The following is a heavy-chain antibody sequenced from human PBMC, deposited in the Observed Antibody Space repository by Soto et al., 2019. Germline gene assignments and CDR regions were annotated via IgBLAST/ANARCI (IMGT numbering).Heavy chain of an antibody. CDR1: GFTFSSYA. CDR3: AKGRYCSGGSCYPVRDWFDP. D-gene: IGHD2-15*01. J-gene: IGHJ5*02. Sequence: EVQLLESGGGLVQPGGSLRLSCAASGFTFSSYAMSWVRQAPGKGLEWVSAISGSGGSTYYADSVKGRFTISRDNSKNTLYLQMNSLRAEDTAVYYCAKGRYCSGGSCYPVRDWFDPWGQGTLVTVSS. V-gene: IGHV3-23*01. CDR2: ISGSGGST.